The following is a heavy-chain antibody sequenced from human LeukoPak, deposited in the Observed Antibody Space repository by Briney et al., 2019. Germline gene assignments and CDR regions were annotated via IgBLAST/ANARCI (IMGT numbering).Heavy chain of an antibody. CDR1: GVSFDDYY. CDR2: INHSGYT. Sequence: PSETLSLTCAVSGVSFDDYYWSWVRQPPGKGLEWIGAINHSGYTNDSPSLKSRVTMSIATSRQQFSLNLRSVTVADTAVYYCTRMTTGHDYWGQGTLVTVSS. V-gene: IGHV4-34*01. J-gene: IGHJ4*02. CDR3: TRMTTGHDY. D-gene: IGHD4-17*01.